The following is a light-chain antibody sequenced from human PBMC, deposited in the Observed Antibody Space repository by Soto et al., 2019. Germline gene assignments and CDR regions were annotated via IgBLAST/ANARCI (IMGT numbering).Light chain of an antibody. V-gene: IGLV1-40*01. CDR3: QSHDSSLSGSV. Sequence: QSVLTQPPSLSGAPGQRVTISCTGSSSNIGAGYDIHWYQQLPGTAPKLLIYGNNNRPSGVPDRFSGSKSGTSASLAITGLQAEDEADYYCQSHDSSLSGSVFGTGTKVTVL. J-gene: IGLJ1*01. CDR2: GNN. CDR1: SSNIGAGYD.